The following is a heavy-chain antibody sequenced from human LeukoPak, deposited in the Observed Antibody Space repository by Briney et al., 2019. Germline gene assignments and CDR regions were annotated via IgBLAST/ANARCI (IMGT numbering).Heavy chain of an antibody. J-gene: IGHJ4*02. Sequence: SQTLSLTCAISGDSVSSNSAAWNWIRQSPSRGLEWLGRTYYRSKWYKDYAVSVKSRITINPDTSKNQFSLQLNSVTPEDTAVYYCARDYTVAVAGTGNTWDYFDYWGQGTLVTVSS. V-gene: IGHV6-1*01. CDR3: ARDYTVAVAGTGNTWDYFDY. CDR2: TYYRSKWYK. D-gene: IGHD6-19*01. CDR1: GDSVSSNSAA.